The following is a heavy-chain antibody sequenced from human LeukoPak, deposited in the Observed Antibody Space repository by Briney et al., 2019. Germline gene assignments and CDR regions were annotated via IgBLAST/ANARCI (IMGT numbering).Heavy chain of an antibody. CDR2: ISYDGSNK. CDR3: ARVTLGSLDY. V-gene: IGHV3-30*03. CDR1: GFTFSSYG. D-gene: IGHD1-14*01. J-gene: IGHJ4*02. Sequence: GGSLRLSCAASGFTFSSYGMHWVRQAPGKGLEWVAVISYDGSNKYYADSVKGRFTISRDNSKNTLYLQMNSLRAEDTAVYYCARVTLGSLDYWGQGTLVTVSS.